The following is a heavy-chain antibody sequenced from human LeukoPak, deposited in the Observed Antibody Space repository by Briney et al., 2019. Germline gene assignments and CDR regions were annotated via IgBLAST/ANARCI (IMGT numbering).Heavy chain of an antibody. CDR2: IYYSGST. V-gene: IGHV4-39*01. CDR3: ARRTRVAAAGPNRFDP. Sequence: SETLSLTCTVPGDSISSSSYYWGWIRQPPGKGLEWIGCIYYSGSTYYNPSLKSRVTISVDTSKNQFSLKLSSVTAADTAVYYCARRTRVAAAGPNRFDPWGQGTLVTVSS. D-gene: IGHD6-13*01. CDR1: GDSISSSSYY. J-gene: IGHJ5*02.